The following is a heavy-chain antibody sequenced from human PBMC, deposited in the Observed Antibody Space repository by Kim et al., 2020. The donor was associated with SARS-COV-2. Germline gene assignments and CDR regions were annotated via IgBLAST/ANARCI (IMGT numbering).Heavy chain of an antibody. D-gene: IGHD1-26*01. CDR3: ARDRGYSGWHTSFDY. Sequence: ASVKVSCKASGYTFTSYGISWVRQAPGQGLEWMGWISAYNGNTNYAQKLQGRVTMTTDTSTSTAYMELRSLRSDDTAVYYCARDRGYSGWHTSFDYWGQGTLVTVSS. CDR1: GYTFTSYG. CDR2: ISAYNGNT. V-gene: IGHV1-18*01. J-gene: IGHJ4*02.